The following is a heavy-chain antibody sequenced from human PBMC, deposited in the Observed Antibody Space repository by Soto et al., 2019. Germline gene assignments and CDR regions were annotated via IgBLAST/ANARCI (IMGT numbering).Heavy chain of an antibody. D-gene: IGHD3-10*01. CDR2: INPNDGTT. CDR3: ARERGSGSRTFDY. Sequence: GASVKASCKASGYTFISYYMHWVRQAPGQGLEWMGIINPNDGTTTYAQKFQGRVTMTRDTSTSTVYMELSSLRYEDTAVYYCARERGSGSRTFDYWGQGTLVTVSS. CDR1: GYTFISYY. J-gene: IGHJ4*02. V-gene: IGHV1-46*01.